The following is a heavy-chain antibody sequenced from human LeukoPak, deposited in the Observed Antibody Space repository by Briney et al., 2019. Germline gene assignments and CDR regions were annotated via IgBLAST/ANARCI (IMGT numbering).Heavy chain of an antibody. J-gene: IGHJ4*02. CDR2: MNSDGTSI. V-gene: IGHV3-74*01. D-gene: IGHD1-1*01. CDR3: ASSVTTVGAYDY. Sequence: GGSLRLSCVVSGFTFTNYWMQWVRQVPGKGLVWVARMNSDGTSIIHADSVRGRLTISRDNSKNILYLQMNSLRVEDTAMYWCASSVTTVGAYDYWGQGAPVTVSS. CDR1: GFTFTNYW.